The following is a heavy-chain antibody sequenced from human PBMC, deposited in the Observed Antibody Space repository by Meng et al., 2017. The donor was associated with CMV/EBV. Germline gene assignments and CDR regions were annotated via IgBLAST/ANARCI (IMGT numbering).Heavy chain of an antibody. CDR1: GWSFSGYY. D-gene: IGHD3-3*01. V-gene: IGHV4-34*01. J-gene: IGHJ6*02. CDR3: ARGDPVLRFLEWLPRYYGMDV. CDR2: INHSGST. Sequence: SETLSPTCAVYGWSFSGYYWSWIRQPPGKGLEWIGEINHSGSTNYNPSLKSRVTISVDTSKTQFSLKLSSVTAADTAVYYCARGDPVLRFLEWLPRYYGMDVWGQGTTVTVSS.